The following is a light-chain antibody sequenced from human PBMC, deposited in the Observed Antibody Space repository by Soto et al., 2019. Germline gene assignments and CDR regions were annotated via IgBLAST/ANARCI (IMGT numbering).Light chain of an antibody. V-gene: IGKV3-20*01. J-gene: IGKJ4*01. Sequence: EIVLTQSPGTLSLSPGERATLSCRASQSVSSSYLAWYQQKPGQAPRLLIYGASSRATGIPDTFSGSGSGTDFTLTISRLEPEDFAVDYCQQYGSSPPVTFGGGTKVEIK. CDR2: GAS. CDR3: QQYGSSPPVT. CDR1: QSVSSSY.